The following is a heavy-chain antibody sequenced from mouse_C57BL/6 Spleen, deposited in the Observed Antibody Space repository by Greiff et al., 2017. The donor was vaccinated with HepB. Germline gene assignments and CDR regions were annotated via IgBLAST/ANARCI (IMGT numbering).Heavy chain of an antibody. CDR2: IDPSDSYT. CDR3: ARALRSSSFDV. J-gene: IGHJ1*03. V-gene: IGHV1-69*01. Sequence: QVQLQQPGAELVMPGASVKLSCKASGYTFTSYWMHWVKQRPGQGLEWIGEIDPSDSYTNYNQKFKGKSTLTVDKSSSTAYMQLSSLTSEDSAVYYCARALRSSSFDVWGTGTTVTVSS. D-gene: IGHD1-1*01. CDR1: GYTFTSYW.